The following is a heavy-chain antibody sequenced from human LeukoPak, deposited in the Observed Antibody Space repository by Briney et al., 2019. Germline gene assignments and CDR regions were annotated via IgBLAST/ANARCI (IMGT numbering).Heavy chain of an antibody. CDR3: ARYGGAYYYYYGMDV. V-gene: IGHV3-21*01. D-gene: IGHD4-17*01. CDR2: ISSSSSYI. J-gene: IGHJ6*02. Sequence: PGGSLRLSCAASGFTFSSYAMSWVRQAPGRGLEWVSSISSSSSYIYYADSVKGRFTISRDNAKNSLYLQMNSLRAEDTAVYYCARYGGAYYYYYGMDVWGQGTTVTVSS. CDR1: GFTFSSYA.